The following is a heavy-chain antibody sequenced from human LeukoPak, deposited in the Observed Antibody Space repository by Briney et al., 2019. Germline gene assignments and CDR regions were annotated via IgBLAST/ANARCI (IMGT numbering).Heavy chain of an antibody. CDR2: ISYDGTNK. CDR3: AKDFSSSWTTRLDY. D-gene: IGHD6-13*01. Sequence: PGGSPRLSCVASGFTFSSYSMHWVRQAPGKGLEWVAVISYDGTNKFYADSVKGRFTISRDNSKNTLFVQMKSLRAEDTAEYYCAKDFSSSWTTRLDYWGQGTLVTVSS. V-gene: IGHV3-30-3*01. CDR1: GFTFSSYS. J-gene: IGHJ4*02.